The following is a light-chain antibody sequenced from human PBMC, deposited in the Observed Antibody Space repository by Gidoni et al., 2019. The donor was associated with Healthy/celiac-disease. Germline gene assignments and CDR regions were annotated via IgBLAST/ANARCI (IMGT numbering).Light chain of an antibody. CDR2: LGS. CDR1: QSLRHSNGYNY. J-gene: IGKJ1*01. CDR3: MQALQTPRT. Sequence: DIVMTQSPLYLPVTPGDPASISCRYSQSLRHSNGYNYLDWYLQKPGQSPQLLIYLGSNRASGVPDRFSGSGSGTDFTLKISRVEAEDVGVYYCMQALQTPRTFGQGTKVEIK. V-gene: IGKV2-28*01.